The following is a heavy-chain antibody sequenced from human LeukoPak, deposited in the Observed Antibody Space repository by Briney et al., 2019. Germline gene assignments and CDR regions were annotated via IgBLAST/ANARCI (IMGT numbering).Heavy chain of an antibody. J-gene: IGHJ3*02. V-gene: IGHV3-48*01. CDR1: GFTFTIFG. Sequence: GGSLRLSCAASGFTFTIFGLNRVRQAPGKGPEWVSYIDARSGITYYADSVQGRFTISRDNAKESVFLQMNSLRADDTAVYYCARTYDFGRGPPGDAFDNWGPGTLVIVSS. CDR3: ARTYDFGRGPPGDAFDN. D-gene: IGHD3-3*01. CDR2: IDARSGIT.